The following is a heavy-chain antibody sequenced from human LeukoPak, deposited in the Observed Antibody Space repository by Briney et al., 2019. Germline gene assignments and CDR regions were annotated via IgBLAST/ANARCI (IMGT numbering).Heavy chain of an antibody. Sequence: PSETLSLTCAVYGGSFSGCYWSWIRQPPGKGLEWIGEINHSGSTNYNPSLKSRVTISVDTSKNQFSLKLSSVTAADTAVYYCASYVGRPYGSGKLDYWGQGTLVTVSS. J-gene: IGHJ4*02. CDR1: GGSFSGCY. V-gene: IGHV4-34*01. CDR2: INHSGST. D-gene: IGHD3-10*01. CDR3: ASYVGRPYGSGKLDY.